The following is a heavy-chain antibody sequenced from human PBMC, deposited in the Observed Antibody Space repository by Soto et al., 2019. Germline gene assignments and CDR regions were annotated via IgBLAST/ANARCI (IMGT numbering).Heavy chain of an antibody. J-gene: IGHJ5*02. D-gene: IGHD2-8*01. CDR1: GFTFSSYW. V-gene: IGHV3-7*05. CDR3: ARDRRMVYAIYWFDP. Sequence: EVQLVESGGGLVQPGGSLRLSCAASGFTFSSYWMSWVRQAPGKGLEWVANIKQDGSEKYYVDSVKGRFTISRDNAKHSLYLQMNSLRAEDTAVYYCARDRRMVYAIYWFDPWGQGTLVTVSS. CDR2: IKQDGSEK.